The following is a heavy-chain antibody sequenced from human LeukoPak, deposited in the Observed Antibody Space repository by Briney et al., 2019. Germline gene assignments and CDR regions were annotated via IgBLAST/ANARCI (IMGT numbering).Heavy chain of an antibody. V-gene: IGHV1-2*02. CDR1: GYTFTVYY. Sequence: ASVKVSCKASGYTFTVYYMHCVRQAPGQGLEWMGWINPNSGGTNYAQKFQGRVTMTRDTSISTAFMELSRLRSDDTAVYYCAGEGAGDGYNFGFDYWGQGTLVTVSS. CDR3: AGEGAGDGYNFGFDY. CDR2: INPNSGGT. J-gene: IGHJ4*02. D-gene: IGHD5-24*01.